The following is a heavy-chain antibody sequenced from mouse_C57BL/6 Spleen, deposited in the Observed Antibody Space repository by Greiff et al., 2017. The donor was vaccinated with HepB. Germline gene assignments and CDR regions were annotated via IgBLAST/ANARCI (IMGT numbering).Heavy chain of an antibody. J-gene: IGHJ1*03. CDR1: GYAFSSSW. Sequence: VQLQQSGPELVKPGASVKISCKASGYAFSSSWMNWVKQRPGKGLEWIGRIYPGDGDTNYNGKFKGKATLTADKSSSTAYMQLSSLTSEDSAVYFCARGGRTGWYFDVWGTGTTVTVSS. CDR2: IYPGDGDT. CDR3: ARGGRTGWYFDV. V-gene: IGHV1-82*01.